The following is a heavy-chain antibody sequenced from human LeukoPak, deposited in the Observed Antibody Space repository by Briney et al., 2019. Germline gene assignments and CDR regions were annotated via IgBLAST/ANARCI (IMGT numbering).Heavy chain of an antibody. V-gene: IGHV4-59*01. CDR3: ARANYYDSSGFDY. D-gene: IGHD3-22*01. J-gene: IGHJ4*02. Sequence: IGYVYYSGSAHYNPSLKSRVTISVDTSKSQFSLKLSSVTAADTAVYYCARANYYDSSGFDYWGQGTLVTVSS. CDR2: VYYSGSA.